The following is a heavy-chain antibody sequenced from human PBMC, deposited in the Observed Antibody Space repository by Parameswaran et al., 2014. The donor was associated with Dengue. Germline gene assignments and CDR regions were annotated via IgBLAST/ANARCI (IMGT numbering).Heavy chain of an antibody. J-gene: IGHJ6*02. Sequence: KWIRQPPGKGLEWVSYISSTSNTIYYADSVKGRFTISRDNAKNSLYLQMNSLRAEDTAVYYCARGKYNWNYDVRYGMDVWGQGTTVTVSS. CDR3: ARGKYNWNYDVRYGMDV. V-gene: IGHV3-48*03. CDR2: ISSTSNTI. D-gene: IGHD1-7*01.